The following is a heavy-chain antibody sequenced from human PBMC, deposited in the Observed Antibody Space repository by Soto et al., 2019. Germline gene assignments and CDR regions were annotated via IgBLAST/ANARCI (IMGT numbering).Heavy chain of an antibody. Sequence: QVQLVQTGAEVKKPGASVKVSCKASGYTFTSYDINWVRQATGQGLEWMGWMNPDSGNTGYAQKFQGRVTMTRNTSISTAYMELSSLRSEDTAVYYCARERSSSKRFDPWGQGTLVTVSS. CDR1: GYTFTSYD. CDR2: MNPDSGNT. CDR3: ARERSSSKRFDP. D-gene: IGHD3-16*02. J-gene: IGHJ5*02. V-gene: IGHV1-8*01.